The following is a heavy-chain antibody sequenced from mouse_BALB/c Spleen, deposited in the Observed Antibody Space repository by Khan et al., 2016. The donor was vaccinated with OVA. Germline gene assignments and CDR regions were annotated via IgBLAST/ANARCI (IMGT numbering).Heavy chain of an antibody. CDR2: INPSNGRS. J-gene: IGHJ2*01. Sequence: QVQLQQPGAELVSPGASVNLSCKASGYTLTSYWMHWVKQRPGQGLEWIGEINPSNGRSNYNEKFKSKAPLTVDQSSSTAYMQLSSPTSEASAVFYDARLQNNVDNWGQGTTLAVSS. CDR3: ARLQNNVDN. D-gene: IGHD1-3*01. V-gene: IGHV1S81*02. CDR1: GYTLTSYW.